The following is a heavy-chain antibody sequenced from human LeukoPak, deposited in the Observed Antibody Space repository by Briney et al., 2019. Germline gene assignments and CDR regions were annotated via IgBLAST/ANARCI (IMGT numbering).Heavy chain of an antibody. D-gene: IGHD5-18*01. V-gene: IGHV3-7*01. CDR3: ARDGDTAMVYSDY. Sequence: GGSLRLSCAASGFTFSSYWMSWVRQAPGKGLEWAANIKQDGSEKYYVDSVKGRFTISRDNAKNSLYLQMNSLRAEDTAVYYCARDGDTAMVYSDYWGQGTLVTVSS. J-gene: IGHJ4*02. CDR2: IKQDGSEK. CDR1: GFTFSSYW.